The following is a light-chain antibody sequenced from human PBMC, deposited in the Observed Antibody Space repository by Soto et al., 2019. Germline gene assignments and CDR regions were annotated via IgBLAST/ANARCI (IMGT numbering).Light chain of an antibody. Sequence: DIILTQSPGTLSLSPGDRATLSCRASQSVSSSFFAWYQQRPGQAPRLLIHGVSSRATGIPDRFIGSGSGTDFTLTINRLELEDFALYFCQQYGSAPFTFGPGTKLEIK. CDR2: GVS. CDR1: QSVSSSF. J-gene: IGKJ3*01. CDR3: QQYGSAPFT. V-gene: IGKV3-20*01.